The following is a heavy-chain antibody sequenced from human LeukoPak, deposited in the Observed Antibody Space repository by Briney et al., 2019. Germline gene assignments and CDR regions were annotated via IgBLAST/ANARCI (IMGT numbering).Heavy chain of an antibody. CDR1: GGSLSSYY. V-gene: IGHV4-59*01. CDR3: ARRSGDDAFDI. J-gene: IGHJ3*02. D-gene: IGHD7-27*01. CDR2: IYYSGST. Sequence: KPSETLSLTCTVSGGSLSSYYWSWIRQPPGEGLGWIGYIYYSGSTNYNPSLKSRVTISVDTSKNQFSLKLSSVTAADTAVYYCARRSGDDAFDIWGQGTMVTVSS.